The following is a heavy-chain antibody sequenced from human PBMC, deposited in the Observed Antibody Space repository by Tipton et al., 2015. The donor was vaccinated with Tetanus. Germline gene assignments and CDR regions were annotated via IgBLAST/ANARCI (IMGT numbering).Heavy chain of an antibody. CDR2: VHYTGDT. D-gene: IGHD4-11*01. V-gene: IGHV4-30-4*07. CDR3: ARLASYSNHLDA. Sequence: TLSLTCTVSGGSITSSDYFWGWIRQPPGKGLEWIANVHYTGDTYYSPSLQSRVTISVDTSKNQFSLRLSSVTAADTAVYYCARLASYSNHLDAWGQGALVTVSS. CDR1: GGSITSSDYF. J-gene: IGHJ4*02.